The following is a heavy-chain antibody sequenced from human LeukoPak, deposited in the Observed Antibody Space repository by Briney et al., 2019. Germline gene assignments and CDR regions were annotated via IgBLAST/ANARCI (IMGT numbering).Heavy chain of an antibody. J-gene: IGHJ6*02. D-gene: IGHD6-13*01. Sequence: PGGSLRLSCAASGFTFSDYYMSWIRQAPGKGLEWVSYISSSGSTIYYADSVKGRFTISRDNAKNSLYLQMNSLRAEDTAVYYCARESGYSSSWYGYDYYYGMDVWGQGTTVTVSS. CDR2: ISSSGSTI. V-gene: IGHV3-11*01. CDR3: ARESGYSSSWYGYDYYYGMDV. CDR1: GFTFSDYY.